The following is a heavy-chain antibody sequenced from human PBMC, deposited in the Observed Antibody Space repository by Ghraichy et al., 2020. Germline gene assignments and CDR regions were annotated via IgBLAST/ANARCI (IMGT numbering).Heavy chain of an antibody. V-gene: IGHV3-48*02. CDR1: GFTFSSYS. CDR2: ITSSGTI. D-gene: IGHD4-23*01. J-gene: IGHJ2*01. CDR3: ARLYGGNSWYFDL. Sequence: GGSLRLSCAASGFTFSSYSMNWVRQAPRKGLEWVSYITSSGTIHYADSVKGRFTISRDNAKNSLDLQMNSLREEDTAVYYCARLYGGNSWYFDLWGRGTLVTVSS.